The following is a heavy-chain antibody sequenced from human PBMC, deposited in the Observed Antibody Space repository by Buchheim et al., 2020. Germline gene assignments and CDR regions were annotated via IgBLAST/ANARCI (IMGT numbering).Heavy chain of an antibody. V-gene: IGHV5-51*01. CDR3: ARIRVEMATIFGGYYYYGMDV. Sequence: EVQLVQSGAEVRKPGESLKISCKGSGYSFTSYWIGWVRQMPGKGLEWMGIIYPGDSDTRYSPSFQGQVTISADKSISPAYPQWSSLKASDTAMYYCARIRVEMATIFGGYYYYGMDVWGQGTT. CDR2: IYPGDSDT. D-gene: IGHD5-24*01. CDR1: GYSFTSYW. J-gene: IGHJ6*02.